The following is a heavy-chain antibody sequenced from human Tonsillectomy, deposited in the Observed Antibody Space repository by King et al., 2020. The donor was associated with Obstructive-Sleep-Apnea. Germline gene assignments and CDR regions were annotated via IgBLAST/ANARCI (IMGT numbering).Heavy chain of an antibody. CDR3: ARTKFKHDYDSAGYFFTPLYFDY. CDR1: GFSLSTTGVG. CDR2: IYWDDDK. V-gene: IGHV2-5*02. Sequence: TLKESGPTLVKPTQTLTLTCTFSGFSLSTTGVGVAWIRQPPGKALEWLALIYWDDDKRSSPSLRSRLTITKDTSNNRVVLTMTNMDPVDTATYYCARTKFKHDYDSAGYFFTPLYFDYWGLGTLVTVSS. D-gene: IGHD3-22*01. J-gene: IGHJ4*02.